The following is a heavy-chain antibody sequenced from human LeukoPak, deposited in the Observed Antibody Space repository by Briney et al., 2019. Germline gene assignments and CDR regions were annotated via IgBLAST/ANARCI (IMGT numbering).Heavy chain of an antibody. CDR3: ARYLTGYCSSTSCRGAFDI. Sequence: ASVKVSCKASGYTFTGYYMHWVRQAPGQGLEWMGWINPNSGGTNYAQKFQGRVTMTRDTSISTAYMELSRLRSDDTAVYYCARYLTGYCSSTSCRGAFDIWGQGTMVTVSS. V-gene: IGHV1-2*02. CDR1: GYTFTGYY. CDR2: INPNSGGT. J-gene: IGHJ3*02. D-gene: IGHD2-2*01.